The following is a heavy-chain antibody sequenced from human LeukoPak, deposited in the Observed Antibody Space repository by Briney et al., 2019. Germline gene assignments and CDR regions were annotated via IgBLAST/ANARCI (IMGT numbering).Heavy chain of an antibody. Sequence: SETLSLTCTVSGYSISSGYYWGWIRQPPGKGLEWIGSIYHSGSTYYNPSLKSRVTISVDTSKNQFSLKLSSVTAADTAVYYCARVAFNNFDYWGQGTLVTVSS. D-gene: IGHD2/OR15-2a*01. CDR1: GYSISSGYY. V-gene: IGHV4-38-2*02. CDR2: IYHSGST. CDR3: ARVAFNNFDY. J-gene: IGHJ4*02.